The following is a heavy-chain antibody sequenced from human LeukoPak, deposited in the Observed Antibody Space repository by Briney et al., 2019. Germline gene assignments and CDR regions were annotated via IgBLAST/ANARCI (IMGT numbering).Heavy chain of an antibody. V-gene: IGHV1-2*02. CDR1: GYTFTGYY. CDR3: ARVAYDYVWGSYRSPFYYFDY. CDR2: INPNSGGT. J-gene: IGHJ4*02. Sequence: GASVKVSCKASGYTFTGYYMHWVRQAPGQGLEWMGWINPNSGGTNYAQKFQGRVTMTRDMSTSTVYMELSSLRSEDTAVYYCARVAYDYVWGSYRSPFYYFDYWGQGTLVTVSS. D-gene: IGHD3-16*02.